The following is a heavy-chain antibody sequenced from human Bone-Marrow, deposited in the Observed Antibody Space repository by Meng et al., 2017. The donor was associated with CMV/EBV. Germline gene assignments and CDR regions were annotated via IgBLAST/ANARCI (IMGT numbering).Heavy chain of an antibody. Sequence: GGSLRLSCAASGFTFSSYAVNWVRQIPGKGLEWVSTINNFGDITNYADSVKGRFTISRDNSKNTLYLQMSSLRAEDTAIYYCARADMRVVVTTILVFGSFDYWGQGALVRLL. J-gene: IGHJ4*02. D-gene: IGHD3-22*01. CDR1: GFTFSSYA. CDR3: ARADMRVVVTTILVFGSFDY. CDR2: INNFGDIT. V-gene: IGHV3-23*01.